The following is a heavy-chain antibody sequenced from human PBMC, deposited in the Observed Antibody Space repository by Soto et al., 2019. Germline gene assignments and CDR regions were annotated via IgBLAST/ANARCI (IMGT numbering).Heavy chain of an antibody. CDR1: GFSLTTSGVG. CDR3: AHRVLRTVFGLVTTTAIYFDF. D-gene: IGHD3-3*01. J-gene: IGHJ4*02. Sequence: QITLNESGPTPVNPRQTLTLTCTFSGFSLTTSGVGVGWIRQSPGKAPEWLALIYWDDDKRYSSSLKSRLTITKDTSKNQMVLTMADLDPADTATYYCAHRVLRTVFGLVTTTAIYFDFWGQGTPVAVSS. V-gene: IGHV2-5*02. CDR2: IYWDDDK.